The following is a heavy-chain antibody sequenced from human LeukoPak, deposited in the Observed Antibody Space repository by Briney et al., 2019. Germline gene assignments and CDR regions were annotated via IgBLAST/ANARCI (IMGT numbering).Heavy chain of an antibody. CDR1: GFTFSSYA. J-gene: IGHJ4*02. V-gene: IGHV3-23*01. D-gene: IGHD3-22*01. CDR3: ATRNYYDSSGYYYFYFDY. Sequence: GGSLRLSCAASGFTFSSYAMNWVRQAPGKGLEWVSAISGSDGSTYYADSVKGRFTISRDNSKNTLYLQMNSLRAEDTAAYYCATRNYYDSSGYYYFYFDYWGQGTLVTVSS. CDR2: ISGSDGST.